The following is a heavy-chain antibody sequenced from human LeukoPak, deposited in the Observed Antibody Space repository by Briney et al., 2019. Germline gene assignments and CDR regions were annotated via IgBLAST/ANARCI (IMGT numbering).Heavy chain of an antibody. Sequence: GRSLRLSCAASGFTFSSYSMHWVRQAPGKGLEWVAVIWYDGSNKYYADSVKGRFTISRDNSKNTLYLQMNSLRAEDTAVYYCTRARPGIAVADYYFDYWGQGTLVTVSS. V-gene: IGHV3-33*01. CDR1: GFTFSSYS. D-gene: IGHD6-19*01. CDR2: IWYDGSNK. J-gene: IGHJ4*02. CDR3: TRARPGIAVADYYFDY.